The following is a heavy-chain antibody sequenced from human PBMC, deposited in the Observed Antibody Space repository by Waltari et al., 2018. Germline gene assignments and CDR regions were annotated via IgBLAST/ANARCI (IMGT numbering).Heavy chain of an antibody. J-gene: IGHJ2*01. V-gene: IGHV4-4*07. Sequence: QVQLQESGPGLVKPSATLSLTCTVSGGSVSSYFWGWLRQPAGKGLEWIGRIYPSGSTNYNASLKSRVTISVDKSKNQFSLKLTSVTAADAAVYFCARDGGLLRPFDLWGRGTLVTVSS. CDR2: IYPSGST. CDR1: GGSVSSYF. CDR3: ARDGGLLRPFDL. D-gene: IGHD3-22*01.